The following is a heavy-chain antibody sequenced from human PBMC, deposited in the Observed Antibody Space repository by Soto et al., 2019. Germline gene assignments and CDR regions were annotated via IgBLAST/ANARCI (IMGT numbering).Heavy chain of an antibody. CDR1: GGSFSGYY. Sequence: QVQLQQWGAGLLKPSETLSLTCAVYGGSFSGYYWSWIRQPPGKGLEWIGEINHSGSTNYNPSLKSRVTISVDTAKNQFSLKLSSVTAADTAVYYCARGGIRCSSTSCYTSGNSNYGEKPRYYYYYGMDVWGQGTTVTVSS. V-gene: IGHV4-34*01. D-gene: IGHD2-2*02. CDR3: ARGGIRCSSTSCYTSGNSNYGEKPRYYYYYGMDV. J-gene: IGHJ6*02. CDR2: INHSGST.